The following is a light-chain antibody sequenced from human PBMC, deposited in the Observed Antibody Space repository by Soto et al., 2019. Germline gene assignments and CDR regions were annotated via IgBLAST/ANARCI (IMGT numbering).Light chain of an antibody. V-gene: IGKV3-20*01. CDR1: QSVSSRN. J-gene: IGKJ2*01. CDR2: GAS. CDR3: LRYGDSPPAYT. Sequence: EIVLTQSPGTVSLSPGERATLSCRASQSVSSRNLAWYRQKPGQAPSLLIFGASNRATGIPDRFSGSGSGTDFTLNISSLEPEDCAVYYCLRYGDSPPAYTFGQGTKLEIK.